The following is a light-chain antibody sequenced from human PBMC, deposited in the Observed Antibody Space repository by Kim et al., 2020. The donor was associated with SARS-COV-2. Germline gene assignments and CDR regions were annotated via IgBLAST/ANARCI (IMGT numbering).Light chain of an antibody. J-gene: IGKJ4*01. CDR1: QSISSW. CDR2: AAS. V-gene: IGKV1-5*01. CDR3: QHYNSYPLT. Sequence: GSVGDRVTLTCRASQSISSWLAWYQQKPGKAPKLLIYAASSLQSGVPSRFSGSKSGTEFTLTISSLQPDDFATYYCQHYNSYPLTFGGGTKVDIK.